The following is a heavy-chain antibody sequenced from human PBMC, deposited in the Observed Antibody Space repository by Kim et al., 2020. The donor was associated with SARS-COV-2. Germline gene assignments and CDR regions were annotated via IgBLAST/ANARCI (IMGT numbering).Heavy chain of an antibody. CDR1: GYTFTSYG. J-gene: IGHJ4*02. CDR3: ARDSQWELPDY. D-gene: IGHD1-26*01. CDR2: ISAYNGNT. V-gene: IGHV1-18*01. Sequence: ASVNVSCKASGYTFTSYGISWVRQAPGQGLEWMGWISAYNGNTNYAQKLQGRVTMTTDTSTSTSYMELRSLRSDATAVYYCARDSQWELPDYWGQGTLVTVSS.